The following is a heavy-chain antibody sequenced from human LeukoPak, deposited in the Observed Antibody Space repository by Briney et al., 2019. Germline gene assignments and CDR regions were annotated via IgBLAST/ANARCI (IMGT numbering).Heavy chain of an antibody. CDR2: IYYSGST. CDR3: ARPYSNYVGNDAFAL. D-gene: IGHD4-11*01. V-gene: IGHV4-59*08. J-gene: IGHJ3*01. CDR1: GGSISSYY. Sequence: SETLSLTCTVSGGSISSYYWSWIRQPPGKGLEWIGYIYYSGSTNYNPSLKSRVTISVGTSKNQFSLKLTSATAADTAVYYCARPYSNYVGNDAFALWGQGTMVTVSS.